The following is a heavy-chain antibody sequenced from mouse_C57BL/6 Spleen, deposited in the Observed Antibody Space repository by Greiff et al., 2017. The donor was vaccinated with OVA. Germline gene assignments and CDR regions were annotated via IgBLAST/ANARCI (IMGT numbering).Heavy chain of an antibody. D-gene: IGHD1-1*01. CDR2: IDPENGDT. V-gene: IGHV14-4*01. CDR1: GFNIKDDY. J-gene: IGHJ2*01. Sequence: VQLQQSGAELVRPGASVKLSCTASGFNIKDDYMHWVKQRPEQGLEWIGWIDPENGDTEYASKFQGKATITADTSSNTAYLQLSSLTSEDTAVYYCTTFPLYYYGSLDYWGQGTTLTVSS. CDR3: TTFPLYYYGSLDY.